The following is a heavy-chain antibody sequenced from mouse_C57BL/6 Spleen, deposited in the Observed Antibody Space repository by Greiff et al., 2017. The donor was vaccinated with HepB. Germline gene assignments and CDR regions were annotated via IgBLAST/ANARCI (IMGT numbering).Heavy chain of an antibody. D-gene: IGHD2-4*01. V-gene: IGHV1-26*01. CDR2: INPNNGGT. J-gene: IGHJ2*01. CDR3: ARGAIYYDYDGHVDY. Sequence: EVQLQQSGPELVKPGASVKISCKASGYTFTDYYMNWVKQSHGKSLEWIGDINPNNGGTSYNQKFKGKATLTVDKSSSTAYMELRSLTSEDSAVYYCARGAIYYDYDGHVDYWGQGTTLTVSS. CDR1: GYTFTDYY.